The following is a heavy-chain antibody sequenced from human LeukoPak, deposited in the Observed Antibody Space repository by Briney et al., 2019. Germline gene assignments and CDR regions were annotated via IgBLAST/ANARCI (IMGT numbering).Heavy chain of an antibody. D-gene: IGHD3-10*01. J-gene: IGHJ4*02. Sequence: PSETLSLTCTVSGGSISSGGYYWSWIRQHPGKGLEWIGYIYYSGSTYYNPSLKSRVTISVDTSKNQFSLKLSSVTAADTAVYYCARGGPVLWFGELRVWGQGTLVTVSS. V-gene: IGHV4-31*03. CDR2: IYYSGST. CDR3: ARGGPVLWFGELRV. CDR1: GGSISSGGYY.